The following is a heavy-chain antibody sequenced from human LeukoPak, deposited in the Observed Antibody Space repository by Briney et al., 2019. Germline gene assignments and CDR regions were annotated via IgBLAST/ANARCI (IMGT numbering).Heavy chain of an antibody. Sequence: GGSLRLSCAASGFTFSTYTMNWVRQAPGKGLEWVSSISSSSSYIYYADSVKGRFTISRDNAKNSLYLQMNSLRAEDTAVYYCARGPQYGGCDFFDYWGQGTLVTVSS. V-gene: IGHV3-21*01. D-gene: IGHD2-15*01. CDR1: GFTFSTYT. CDR2: ISSSSSYI. CDR3: ARGPQYGGCDFFDY. J-gene: IGHJ4*02.